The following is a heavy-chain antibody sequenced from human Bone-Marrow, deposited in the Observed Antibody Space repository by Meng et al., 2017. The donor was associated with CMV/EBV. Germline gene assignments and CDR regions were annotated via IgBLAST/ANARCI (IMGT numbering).Heavy chain of an antibody. CDR1: GYTFTSYG. V-gene: IGHV1-18*01. J-gene: IGHJ6*02. CDR3: ARVPGYDFWSGYRGMDV. D-gene: IGHD3-3*01. Sequence: ASVKVSCKASGYTFTSYGISWVRQAPGQGLEWMGWISAYNGNTNYAQKLQGRVTMTTDTSTSTAYMEVRSLRSDDTAVYYCARVPGYDFWSGYRGMDVWGQGTTVTVSS. CDR2: ISAYNGNT.